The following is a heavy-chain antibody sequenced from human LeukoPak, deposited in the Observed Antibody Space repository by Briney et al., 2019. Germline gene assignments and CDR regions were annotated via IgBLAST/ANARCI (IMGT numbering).Heavy chain of an antibody. CDR3: ARGGLIVGATGFDY. V-gene: IGHV4-34*01. CDR1: GGSFSGYY. J-gene: IGHJ4*02. D-gene: IGHD1-26*01. CDR2: INHSGST. Sequence: SETLSLTCAVYGGSFSGYYWSWIRQPPGKGLEWIGEINHSGSTNYNPSLKSRVTISVDTSKNQFSLKLSFVTAADTAVYYCARGGLIVGATGFDYWGQGTLVTVSS.